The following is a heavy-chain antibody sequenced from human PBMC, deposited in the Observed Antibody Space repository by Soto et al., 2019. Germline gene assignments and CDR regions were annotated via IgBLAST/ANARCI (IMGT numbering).Heavy chain of an antibody. Sequence: EVQLVESGGGLVKPGGSLRLSCAASGFTFSSYSMNWVRQAPGKGLEWVSSISSSSSYRYYADSVKGRFTISRDNAKNSLYLQMNSLRAEDTAVYYCARDRGGSYYDFDYWGQGTLVTVSS. D-gene: IGHD1-26*01. CDR1: GFTFSSYS. CDR2: ISSSSSYR. V-gene: IGHV3-21*01. CDR3: ARDRGGSYYDFDY. J-gene: IGHJ4*02.